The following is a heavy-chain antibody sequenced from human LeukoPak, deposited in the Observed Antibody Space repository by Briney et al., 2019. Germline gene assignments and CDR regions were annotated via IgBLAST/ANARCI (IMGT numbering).Heavy chain of an antibody. CDR1: GGSFSGYY. J-gene: IGHJ2*01. CDR3: ARGPELWFGEFGAGRTYWYFDL. CDR2: INHSGST. Sequence: PSETLSLTCAVYGGSFSGYYWSWIRQPPGKGLEWIGEINHSGSTNYNPSLKSRVTISVDTSKNQFSLKLSSVTAADTAVYYCARGPELWFGEFGAGRTYWYFDLWGRGTLVTVSS. V-gene: IGHV4-34*01. D-gene: IGHD3-10*01.